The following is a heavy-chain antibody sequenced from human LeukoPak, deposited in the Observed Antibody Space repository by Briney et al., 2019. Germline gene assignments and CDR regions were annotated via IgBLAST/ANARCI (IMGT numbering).Heavy chain of an antibody. CDR3: ARDYYDSSGYPTFDY. V-gene: IGHV1-46*01. J-gene: IGHJ4*02. Sequence: GASVKVSCKASGYTFTSYYMHWVRQAPGQGLEWMGIINPSGGSTSYAQKFQGRVTMTRDMSTSTVYMELSSLRSEDTVVYYCARDYYDSSGYPTFDYWGQGTLVTVSS. D-gene: IGHD3-22*01. CDR2: INPSGGST. CDR1: GYTFTSYY.